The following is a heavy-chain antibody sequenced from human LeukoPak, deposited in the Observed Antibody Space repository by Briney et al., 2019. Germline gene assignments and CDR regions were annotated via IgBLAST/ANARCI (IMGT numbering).Heavy chain of an antibody. CDR3: ARDGIAVAGTIFDY. CDR1: GYSIRSGYY. Sequence: SETLSLTCAVSGYSIRSGYYWGWIRQPPGKGQEWIGSIYHSGSAYYNSSLKSRVTISVDTSKNPFSLKLSSVTAADTAVYYCARDGIAVAGTIFDYWGQGTLVTVSS. J-gene: IGHJ4*02. CDR2: IYHSGSA. V-gene: IGHV4-38-2*02. D-gene: IGHD6-19*01.